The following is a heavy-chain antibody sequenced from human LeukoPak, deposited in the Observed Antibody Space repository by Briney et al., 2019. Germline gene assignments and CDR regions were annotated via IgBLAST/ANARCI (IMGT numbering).Heavy chain of an antibody. Sequence: SVKVSCKASGGTFSSYAISWVRQAPGQGLEWMGRIVPIFGIANYAQKFQGRVTITADKSTSTAYMELSSLRSEDTAVYYCARLADTAMDLDYWGQGTLVTVSS. D-gene: IGHD5-18*01. CDR3: ARLADTAMDLDY. J-gene: IGHJ4*02. CDR2: IVPIFGIA. CDR1: GGTFSSYA. V-gene: IGHV1-69*04.